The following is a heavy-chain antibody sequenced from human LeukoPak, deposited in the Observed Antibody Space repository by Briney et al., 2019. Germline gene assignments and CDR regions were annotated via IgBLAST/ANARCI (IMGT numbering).Heavy chain of an antibody. Sequence: GGSLRLSCAASGFTFSSYAMSWVRQAPGKGLEWVSAISGSGGSTYYADSVKGRFTISRDNSKNTLYLQVNSLRAEDTAVYYCAKHLYGFSAFDYWGQGTLVTVSS. CDR2: ISGSGGST. J-gene: IGHJ4*02. D-gene: IGHD4-17*01. CDR1: GFTFSSYA. V-gene: IGHV3-23*01. CDR3: AKHLYGFSAFDY.